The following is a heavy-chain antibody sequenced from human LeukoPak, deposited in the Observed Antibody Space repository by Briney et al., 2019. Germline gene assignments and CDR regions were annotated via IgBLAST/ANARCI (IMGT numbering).Heavy chain of an antibody. D-gene: IGHD3-16*02. Sequence: SETLSLTCTASGGSISSGDYYWSWIRQPPGKGLEWIGYIYYSGSTYYNPSLKSRVTISVDTSKNQFSLKLSSVTAADTAVYYCARDRGILVDYVWGSYRITDAFDIWGQGTMVTVSS. CDR2: IYYSGST. V-gene: IGHV4-30-4*01. CDR1: GGSISSGDYY. J-gene: IGHJ3*02. CDR3: ARDRGILVDYVWGSYRITDAFDI.